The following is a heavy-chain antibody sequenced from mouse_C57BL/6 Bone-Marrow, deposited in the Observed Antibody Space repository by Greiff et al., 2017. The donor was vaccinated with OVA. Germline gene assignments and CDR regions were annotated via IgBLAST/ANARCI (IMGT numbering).Heavy chain of an antibody. V-gene: IGHV14-4*01. CDR2: IDPENGDT. CDR1: GFNIKDDY. J-gene: IGHJ2*01. CDR3: TLYYYGSSYFDY. Sequence: VQLQQSGAELVRPGASVKLSCTASGFNIKDDYMHWVKQRPEQGLEWIGWIDPENGDTEYASKFQGKATITADTSSNTAYLQLSSLTSEDTAVYYCTLYYYGSSYFDYRGQGTTLTVSS. D-gene: IGHD1-1*01.